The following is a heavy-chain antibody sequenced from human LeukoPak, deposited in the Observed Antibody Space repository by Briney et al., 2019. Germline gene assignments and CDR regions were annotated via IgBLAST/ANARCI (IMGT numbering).Heavy chain of an antibody. CDR3: ARALTYYDFWSGYRPSYYYYMDV. Sequence: SETLSLTCTVSGNSISSHYWSWIRQPPGKGLEWIGYIYYNGSTNYNPSLKSRVTISVDTSKNQFSLKLSSVTAADTAVYYCARALTYYDFWSGYRPSYYYYMDVWGKGTTATVSS. V-gene: IGHV4-59*11. CDR2: IYYNGST. D-gene: IGHD3-3*01. CDR1: GNSISSHY. J-gene: IGHJ6*03.